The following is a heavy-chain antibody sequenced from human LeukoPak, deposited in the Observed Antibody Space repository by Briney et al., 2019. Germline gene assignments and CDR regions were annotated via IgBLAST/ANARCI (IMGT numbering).Heavy chain of an antibody. CDR2: ISYDGSEK. CDR3: AREGSSGYYPY. V-gene: IGHV3-30-3*01. D-gene: IGHD3-22*01. J-gene: IGHJ4*02. Sequence: GGSLRLSCAASGFTFSSYAMHWVRQAPGKGLEWVAVISYDGSEKHYADPVKGRFTISRDNSKNTLYLQMNSLRAEDAAVYYCAREGSSGYYPYWGQGILVTVSS. CDR1: GFTFSSYA.